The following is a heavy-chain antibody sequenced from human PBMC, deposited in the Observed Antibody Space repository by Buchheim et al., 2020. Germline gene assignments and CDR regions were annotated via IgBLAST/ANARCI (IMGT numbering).Heavy chain of an antibody. D-gene: IGHD6-13*01. CDR3: ANGRDGSSHPLEFHY. CDR1: GFTFSSYG. J-gene: IGHJ4*02. Sequence: QVQLVESGGGVVQPGRSLRLSCAASGFTFSSYGMHWVRQAPGKGLEWVAVIEYDGSNKFYADSVKGRFTISRDNSRNTLYLQMNSLRPEDTAVYYCANGRDGSSHPLEFHYWGQGTL. CDR2: IEYDGSNK. V-gene: IGHV3-30*18.